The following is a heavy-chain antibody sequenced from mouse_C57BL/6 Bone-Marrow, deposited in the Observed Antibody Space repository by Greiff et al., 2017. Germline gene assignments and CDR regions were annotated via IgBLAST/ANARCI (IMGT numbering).Heavy chain of an antibody. CDR3: ARPTTVSLFDV. CDR1: GFTFSDYG. Sequence: DVMLVESGGGLVKPGGSLKLSCAASGFTFSDYGMHWVRQAPEKGLEWVAYLSSGSSTIYYADTVKGRFTISRDNAKNTLFLQMTSLRSEDTAMYYCARPTTVSLFDVWGTGTTVTVSS. J-gene: IGHJ1*03. D-gene: IGHD1-1*01. V-gene: IGHV5-17*01. CDR2: LSSGSSTI.